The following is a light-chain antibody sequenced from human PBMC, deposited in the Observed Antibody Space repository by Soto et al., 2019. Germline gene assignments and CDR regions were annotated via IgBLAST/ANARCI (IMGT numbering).Light chain of an antibody. CDR1: QSVTTS. V-gene: IGKV3-11*01. Sequence: EIVLTQSPGPLTLSPGDRATLSCRASQSVTTSFAWYQYQPGQAPRLLIYDASNRAAGVPARFSGSGSGTHFSLTISSREPGDFAIYYCQHRSNWPSLTFGGGTKLEIK. CDR3: QHRSNWPSLT. CDR2: DAS. J-gene: IGKJ4*01.